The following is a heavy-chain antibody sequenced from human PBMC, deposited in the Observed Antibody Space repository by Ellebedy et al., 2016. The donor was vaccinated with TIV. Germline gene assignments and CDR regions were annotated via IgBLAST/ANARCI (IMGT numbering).Heavy chain of an antibody. J-gene: IGHJ4*02. V-gene: IGHV4-59*02. CDR3: TRDRVGTTDV. D-gene: IGHD1-26*01. CDR1: GGSVNSHY. CDR2: IHYRGNT. Sequence: SETLSLXXTVSGGSVNSHYWSWVRQPPGKGLEWIGYIHYRGNTDYNPSLKSRVSISVDTSQNQFSLKLTSVTAADTAIYYCTRDRVGTTDVWGQGTLVTVSS.